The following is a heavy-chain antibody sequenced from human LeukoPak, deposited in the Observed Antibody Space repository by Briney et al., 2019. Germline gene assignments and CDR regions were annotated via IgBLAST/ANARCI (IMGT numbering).Heavy chain of an antibody. CDR2: ISSSSSYI. J-gene: IGHJ4*02. CDR1: GFTFSSYS. Sequence: GGSLRLPCAASGFTFSSYSMNWVRQAPGKGLGWVSSISSSSSYIYYADSVKGRFTISRDNAKNSLYLQMNSLRAEDTAVYYCAICCGGRVSLSVNYWGQGTLVTVSS. D-gene: IGHD2-15*01. V-gene: IGHV3-21*01. CDR3: AICCGGRVSLSVNY.